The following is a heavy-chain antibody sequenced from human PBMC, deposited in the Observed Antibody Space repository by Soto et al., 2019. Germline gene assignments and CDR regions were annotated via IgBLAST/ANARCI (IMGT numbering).Heavy chain of an antibody. V-gene: IGHV1-2*04. J-gene: IGHJ6*02. CDR1: GYTFTGYY. CDR2: INPNSGGT. D-gene: IGHD3-10*01. Sequence: ASVKVSCKASGYTFTGYYMHWVRQAPGQGLEWMGWINPNSGGTNYAQKFQGWVTMTRDTSISTAYMELSRLRSDDTAVYYCARVVGEYYYGMDVWGQGTTVTVSS. CDR3: ARVVGEYYYGMDV.